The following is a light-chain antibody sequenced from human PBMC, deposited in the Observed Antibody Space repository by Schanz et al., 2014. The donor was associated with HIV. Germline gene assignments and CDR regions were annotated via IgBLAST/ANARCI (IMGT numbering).Light chain of an antibody. CDR3: SSYAGSDIVV. Sequence: QSALTQPPAASGSPGQSVTISCTEASGDVSVHNYVSWYQQHPGKAPKLIIFDVSERPSAVPDRFSGSKSGNTASLTVSGLQPEDEADYYCSSYAGSDIVVFGGGTKVTVL. CDR2: DVS. V-gene: IGLV2-8*01. CDR1: SGDVSVHNY. J-gene: IGLJ2*01.